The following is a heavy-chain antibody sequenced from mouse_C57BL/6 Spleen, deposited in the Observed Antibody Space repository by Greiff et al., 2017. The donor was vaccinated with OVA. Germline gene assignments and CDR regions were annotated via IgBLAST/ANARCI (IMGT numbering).Heavy chain of an antibody. CDR2: IDPSDSYT. V-gene: IGHV1-59*01. D-gene: IGHD1-1*01. Sequence: VQLQQPGAELVRPGTSVKLSCKASGYTFTSYWMHWVKQRPGQGLEWIGVIDPSDSYTHYNQKFKGKATLTVDTSSSTAYMQLSSLTSEDSAVYYCATTTVVSRSYFDYWGQGTTLTVSS. CDR3: ATTTVVSRSYFDY. J-gene: IGHJ2*01. CDR1: GYTFTSYW.